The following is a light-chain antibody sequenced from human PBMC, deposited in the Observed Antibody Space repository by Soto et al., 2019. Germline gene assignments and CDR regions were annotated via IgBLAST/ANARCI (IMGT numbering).Light chain of an antibody. CDR1: QAISNY. J-gene: IGKJ5*01. Sequence: DIQMTQSPSFLSASVGDRVTITCRASQAISNYLNWYQQKPGKAPNLLIFGAKTLQSGVPSRFSGSGYGTDFTLTITTLQPEDVGMYYCQQCHATPLNFGQGTRRELK. V-gene: IGKV1-39*01. CDR2: GAK. CDR3: QQCHATPLN.